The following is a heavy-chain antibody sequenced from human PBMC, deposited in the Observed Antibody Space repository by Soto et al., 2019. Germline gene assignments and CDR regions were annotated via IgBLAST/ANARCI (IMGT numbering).Heavy chain of an antibody. CDR1: GFTFRSFV. D-gene: IGHD3-16*01. V-gene: IGHV3-30*19. CDR3: ARWGTAGGLEV. Sequence: QVQLVESGGGVVQPGTSLRLSCVGSGFTFRSFVIHWVRQAPGRGLEWVALTSYDGTNKYFGDSVKGRFTISRDNSRNTVDLPKDSLRLEETALYYCARWGTAGGLEVWGQGTLVSVSS. J-gene: IGHJ4*02. CDR2: TSYDGTNK.